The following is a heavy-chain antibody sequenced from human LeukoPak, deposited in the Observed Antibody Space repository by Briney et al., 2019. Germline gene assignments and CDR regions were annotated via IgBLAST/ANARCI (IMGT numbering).Heavy chain of an antibody. CDR2: IRSKANSYAT. Sequence: GGSLRLSCAASGFTFSGSAMHWVRQASGKGLEWVGRIRSKANSYATAYAASVKGRFTISRDDSKNTAYLQMNSLKTEDTAVYYCTRQGYSSGYGTLIYYYYYMDVWGKGTTVTVSS. D-gene: IGHD6-19*01. V-gene: IGHV3-73*01. J-gene: IGHJ6*03. CDR3: TRQGYSSGYGTLIYYYYYMDV. CDR1: GFTFSGSA.